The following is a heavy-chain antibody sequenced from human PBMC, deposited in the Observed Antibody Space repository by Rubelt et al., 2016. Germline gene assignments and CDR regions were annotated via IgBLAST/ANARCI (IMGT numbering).Heavy chain of an antibody. Sequence: QVQLQQWGAGLLKPSETLSLTCAVYGGSFSGYYWSWIRQPPGKGLEWIGEINHSGKTNYNQSLTSRVTVSVDTTKNQFSLKLGSVTAADTAVYYCAKSAECSTWYDAWGPGTLVTVSS. D-gene: IGHD6-13*01. CDR3: AKSAECSTWYDA. CDR1: GGSFSGYY. V-gene: IGHV4-34*01. CDR2: INHSGKT. J-gene: IGHJ5*02.